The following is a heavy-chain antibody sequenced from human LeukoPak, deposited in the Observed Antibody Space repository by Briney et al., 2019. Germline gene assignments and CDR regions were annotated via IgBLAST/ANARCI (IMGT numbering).Heavy chain of an antibody. V-gene: IGHV1-2*02. J-gene: IGHJ4*02. Sequence: ASVKVFCKASGYTFTAYYMQWVRQAPGQGLEWIGWINPNSGGTDYAQKFQGRVTMTRDTSINTAYMVLSNLRSDDTAVYYCARDHCWGQGTPVTVSS. CDR2: INPNSGGT. CDR3: ARDHC. CDR1: GYTFTAYY.